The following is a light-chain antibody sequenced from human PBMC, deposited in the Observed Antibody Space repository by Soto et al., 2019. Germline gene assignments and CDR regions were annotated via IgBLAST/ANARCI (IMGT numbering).Light chain of an antibody. J-gene: IGKJ5*01. CDR3: QQYYTYST. CDR2: AAS. CDR1: QTISRY. Sequence: DIQITQSPSSLSSSVLDRVTITCRASQTISRYLNWYQQKPGKAPKLLIYAASSLQSGVPSRFSGSGSGTEFTLTISSLQPDDFATYYCQQYYTYSTFGEGTRLEIK. V-gene: IGKV1-39*01.